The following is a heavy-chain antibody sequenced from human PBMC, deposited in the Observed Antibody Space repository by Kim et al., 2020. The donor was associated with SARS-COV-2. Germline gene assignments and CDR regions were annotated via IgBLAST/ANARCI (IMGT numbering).Heavy chain of an antibody. D-gene: IGHD3-22*01. CDR1: GGSIGSYY. Sequence: SETLSLTCTVSGGSIGSYYWSWIRQPPGGGLEWIGYIGYSGSTNYNPSLKNRVTISVDTSKNQFSLKVSSVTAADTAVYYCARELGDSRGYGLDVWGQGTTVIVSS. J-gene: IGHJ6*02. V-gene: IGHV4-59*01. CDR3: ARELGDSRGYGLDV. CDR2: IGYSGST.